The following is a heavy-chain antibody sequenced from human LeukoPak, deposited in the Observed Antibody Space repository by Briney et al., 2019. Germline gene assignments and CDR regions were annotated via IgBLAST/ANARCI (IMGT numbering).Heavy chain of an antibody. Sequence: SETLSLTCTLAGGSISSYYWSWIRQPPGKALEWIGYIYYTGSTSYNPSLTSRVTISVDTSKNQFSLKLSSVTAADTAIYYCARVAYDILTGPSGYYGMDVWGQGTTVTVSS. V-gene: IGHV4-59*01. CDR2: IYYTGST. J-gene: IGHJ6*02. CDR1: GGSISSYY. CDR3: ARVAYDILTGPSGYYGMDV. D-gene: IGHD3-9*01.